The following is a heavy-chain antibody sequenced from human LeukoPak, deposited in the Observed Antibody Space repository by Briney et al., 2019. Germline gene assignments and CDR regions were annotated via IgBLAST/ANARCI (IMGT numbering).Heavy chain of an antibody. CDR2: IKQDGSEK. Sequence: GGSLRLSCAASGFTFSSYWMNWVRQAPGKGLEWVANIKQDGSEKYYVDSVKGRFTISRDNAKNSLYLQLNSLRVEDTAVYYCARARGSYSFDYWGQGTLVTVSS. CDR1: GFTFSSYW. CDR3: ARARGSYSFDY. J-gene: IGHJ4*02. V-gene: IGHV3-7*03. D-gene: IGHD3-10*01.